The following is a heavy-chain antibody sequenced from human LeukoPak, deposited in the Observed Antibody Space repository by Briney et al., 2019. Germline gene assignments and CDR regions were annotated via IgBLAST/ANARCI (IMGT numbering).Heavy chain of an antibody. CDR3: ATRGWFVY. CDR2: FDPEDGET. CDR1: GYTLTELS. J-gene: IGHJ5*01. V-gene: IGHV1-24*01. Sequence: ASVKVSCKVSGYTLTELSMHWVRQAPGKGLEWMGGFDPEDGETIYAQKFQGRVNMTEDTSTDTAYTELSSLRSEDTAVYYCATRGWFVYWRQGTLVTVSS.